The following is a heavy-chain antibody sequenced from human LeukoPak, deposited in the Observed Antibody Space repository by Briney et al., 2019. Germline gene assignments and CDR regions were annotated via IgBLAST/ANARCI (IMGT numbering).Heavy chain of an antibody. CDR2: ISSSGSTI. CDR3: ARDLYSSSWYGVVYYYYGMDV. V-gene: IGHV3-11*01. Sequence: PGGSLRLSCAASGFTFSDYYMSWIRQAPGKGLERVSYISSSGSTIYYADSVKGRFTISRDNAKNSLYLQMNSLRAEDTAVYYCARDLYSSSWYGVVYYYYGMDVWGQGTTVTVSS. D-gene: IGHD6-13*01. J-gene: IGHJ6*02. CDR1: GFTFSDYY.